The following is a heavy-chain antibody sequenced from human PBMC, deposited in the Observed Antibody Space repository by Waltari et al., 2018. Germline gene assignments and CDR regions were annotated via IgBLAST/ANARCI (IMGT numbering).Heavy chain of an antibody. CDR3: AMASLVLDYYYYGMDV. CDR2: INAGNGNT. V-gene: IGHV1-3*01. D-gene: IGHD2-15*01. CDR1: GYTFTSYA. J-gene: IGHJ6*02. Sequence: QVQLVQSGAEVKKPGASVKVSCKASGYTFTSYAMHWVRQTPGQRLEWMGWINAGNGNTKYSQKFQGRVTITRDTYASTAYMEVSSLRSEDTDVYYCAMASLVLDYYYYGMDVWGQGTTVTVSS.